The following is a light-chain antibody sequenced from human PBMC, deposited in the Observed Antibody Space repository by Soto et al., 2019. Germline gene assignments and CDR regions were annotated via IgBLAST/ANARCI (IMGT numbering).Light chain of an antibody. CDR1: SSDVGGYNY. CDR2: EVS. Sequence: QSVLTQPASVSGSPGQSITISCTGTSSDVGGYNYVSWYQQHPGKAPKLMIYEVSNRPSGVSNRFSGSKSGNTASLIISGLQAEDEADYYCSSYTSSSTSYVFGTGTKLTVL. CDR3: SSYTSSSTSYV. V-gene: IGLV2-14*01. J-gene: IGLJ1*01.